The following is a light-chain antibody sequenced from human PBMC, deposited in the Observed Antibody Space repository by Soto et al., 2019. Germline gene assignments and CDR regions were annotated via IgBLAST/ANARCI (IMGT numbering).Light chain of an antibody. J-gene: IGLJ1*01. Sequence: QSALTQPASVSGSPGQSVTISCTGTSSDVGAYDFVSWYQQHPGKAPKVMIYEVSDRPSGVSSRFSGSKSGNTASLTISGLQAEDEADYYCISYTGSDTSYVFGTGTKLTVL. CDR2: EVS. V-gene: IGLV2-14*01. CDR1: SSDVGAYDF. CDR3: ISYTGSDTSYV.